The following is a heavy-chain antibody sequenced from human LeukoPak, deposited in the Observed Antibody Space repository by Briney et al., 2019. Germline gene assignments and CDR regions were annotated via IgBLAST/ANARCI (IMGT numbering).Heavy chain of an antibody. D-gene: IGHD3-9*01. CDR3: ARDVLRYFDWLYPDY. CDR2: IIPILGIA. V-gene: IGHV1-69*04. Sequence: ASVKVSCKASGGTFSSYAISWVRQAPGQGLEWMGRIIPILGIANYAQKFQGRVTITRDTSASTAYMELSSLRSEDTAVYYCARDVLRYFDWLYPDYWGQGTLVTVSS. CDR1: GGTFSSYA. J-gene: IGHJ4*02.